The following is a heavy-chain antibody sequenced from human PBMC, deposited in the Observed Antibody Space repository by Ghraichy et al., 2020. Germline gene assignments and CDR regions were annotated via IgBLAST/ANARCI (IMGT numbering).Heavy chain of an antibody. CDR1: DNNFTVFY. J-gene: IGHJ4*02. CDR2: INPNSGDT. D-gene: IGHD4-23*01. V-gene: IGHV1-2*02. CDR3: ARDSPPSCNGGTCLSH. Sequence: ASVKVSCKAVDNNFTVFYVHWLRQAPGQGLEWMGWINPNSGDTDHAQKFQDRVIMTRDTSVSTAYMELTRLRSDDTAVYYCARDSPPSCNGGTCLSHWGRGTLVTVSA.